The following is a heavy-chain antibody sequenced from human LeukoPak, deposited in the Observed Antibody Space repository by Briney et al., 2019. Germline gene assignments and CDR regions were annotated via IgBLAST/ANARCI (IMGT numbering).Heavy chain of an antibody. D-gene: IGHD2-2*01. CDR1: GYTFTSYY. CDR3: ARDLGGYCSSTSCSFDY. CDR2: IHPSGGST. J-gene: IGHJ4*02. V-gene: IGHV1-46*01. Sequence: ASVKVSCKASGYTFTSYYIHWVRQAPGQGLEWMGIIHPSGGSTNYAQKFQGRVTMTRDMPTSTVYMELSSLRSEDTAVYYCARDLGGYCSSTSCSFDYWGQGTLVTVSS.